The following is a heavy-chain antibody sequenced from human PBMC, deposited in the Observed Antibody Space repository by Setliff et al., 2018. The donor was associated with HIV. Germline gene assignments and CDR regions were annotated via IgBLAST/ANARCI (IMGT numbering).Heavy chain of an antibody. D-gene: IGHD7-27*01. CDR2: INHSGST. J-gene: IGHJ4*02. CDR3: ARGQRDWGSEPYFDY. Sequence: LSLTCAVYGGSFSVYYWTWIRQPPGKGLEWIGEINHSGSTTYNPSLKSRVTISVDTSKNQFSLNLSSVTAADTAVYYCARGQRDWGSEPYFDYWGQGTLVTVSS. V-gene: IGHV4-34*01. CDR1: GGSFSVYY.